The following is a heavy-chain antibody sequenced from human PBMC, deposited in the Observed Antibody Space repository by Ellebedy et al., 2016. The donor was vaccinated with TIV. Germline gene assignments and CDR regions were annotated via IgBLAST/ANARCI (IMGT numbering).Heavy chain of an antibody. CDR3: ARGRRFYESSGYYLDY. V-gene: IGHV4-34*01. Sequence: GSLRLXCAVYGGTFSGYYWTWVRQPPGKGLEWIGEINHTGSTNCNPSLKSRVTISADTSKNQFSLKVRSVTAADTAVYYCARGRRFYESSGYYLDYWGQGTLATVSS. J-gene: IGHJ4*02. CDR1: GGTFSGYY. D-gene: IGHD3-22*01. CDR2: INHTGST.